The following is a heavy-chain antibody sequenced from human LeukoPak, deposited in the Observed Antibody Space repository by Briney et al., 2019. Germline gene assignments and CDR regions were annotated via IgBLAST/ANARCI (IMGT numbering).Heavy chain of an antibody. CDR3: AKGDSYPYYDILTGYLLL. CDR2: ITGNGATT. V-gene: IGHV3-23*01. J-gene: IGHJ4*02. Sequence: PGGTQRLSCAASGFSFSNYGMNWVRQAPGKGLEWVSGITGNGATTYYADSVKGRFTISRDNSRNTVYLQMNSLRAEDTAVYYCAKGDSYPYYDILTGYLLLWGQGTLVTVSS. CDR1: GFSFSNYG. D-gene: IGHD3-9*01.